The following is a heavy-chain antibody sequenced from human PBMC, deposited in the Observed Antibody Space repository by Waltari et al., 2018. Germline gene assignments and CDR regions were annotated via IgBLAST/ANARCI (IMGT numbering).Heavy chain of an antibody. J-gene: IGHJ4*02. CDR3: ASGHDLVDFVPFDS. CDR1: GGSSTSRTDY. CDR2: IFYSGST. D-gene: IGHD3-9*01. Sequence: QLQLQESGPGLVKPSETLSLSCTVSGGSSTSRTDYWAWVRQPPGKGLEWIGTIFYSGSTFYKSSLKSRVTISTDTSKQQSSLKVRSVTAADTAIYYCASGHDLVDFVPFDSWGRGTLVTVSS. V-gene: IGHV4-39*07.